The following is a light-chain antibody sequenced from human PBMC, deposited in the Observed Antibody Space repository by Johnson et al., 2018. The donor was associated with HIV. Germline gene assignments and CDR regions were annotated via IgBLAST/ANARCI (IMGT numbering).Light chain of an antibody. CDR3: AAWDDKLNGTYV. CDR2: KNN. J-gene: IGLJ1*01. CDR1: ISNVGTNT. Sequence: QSVLTQPPSVSAAPGQKVSISCSGSISNVGTNTVNWYQQLPRTAPRLLIYKNNQRPSGVPDRFSGSKSGTSASLAISGLRAADEAEYICAAWDDKLNGTYVFGSGTTVTVL. V-gene: IGLV1-44*01.